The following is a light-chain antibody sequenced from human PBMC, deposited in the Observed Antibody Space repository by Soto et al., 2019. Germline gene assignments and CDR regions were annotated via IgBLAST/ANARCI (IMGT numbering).Light chain of an antibody. CDR1: QSVAKD. CDR3: QQYNKWPQT. J-gene: IGKJ5*01. V-gene: IGKV3-15*01. Sequence: EIVITQSPAILSVSPGERATLSCRASQSVAKDLAWYQHKPGQTPRLLTHGASTSATGIPARFSGVGSGTEFTLTTSSLQSEDFAVYYCQQYNKWPQTFGQGTRLEI. CDR2: GAS.